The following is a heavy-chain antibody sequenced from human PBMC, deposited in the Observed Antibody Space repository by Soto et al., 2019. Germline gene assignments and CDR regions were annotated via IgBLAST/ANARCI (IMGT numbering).Heavy chain of an antibody. CDR3: ARGVGYGSGRYPYYYYGMDV. Sequence: QVQLVQSGAEVKKPGSSVKVSCKASGGTFSSYAISWVRQAPGQGLEWMGGIIPIFGTANYAQKFQGRVTITADKSTSTAYMELSSLRSEDTAVYYCARGVGYGSGRYPYYYYGMDVWGQGTTVTVSS. CDR1: GGTFSSYA. D-gene: IGHD3-10*01. V-gene: IGHV1-69*06. J-gene: IGHJ6*02. CDR2: IIPIFGTA.